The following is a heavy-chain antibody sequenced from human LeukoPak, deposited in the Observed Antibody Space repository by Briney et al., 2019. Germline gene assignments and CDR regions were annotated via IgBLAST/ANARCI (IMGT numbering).Heavy chain of an antibody. D-gene: IGHD3-16*01. Sequence: SETLSLTCNVSGASVSSGSYYWSWIRQHPGKGLEWIGYIYYSGSTYYNPSLKSRVTISVDTSKNQFSLKLSSVTAADTAVYYCARGGPRFGGLFSNWFDPWGQGTLVTVSS. CDR1: GASVSSGSYY. V-gene: IGHV4-31*03. CDR3: ARGGPRFGGLFSNWFDP. CDR2: IYYSGST. J-gene: IGHJ5*02.